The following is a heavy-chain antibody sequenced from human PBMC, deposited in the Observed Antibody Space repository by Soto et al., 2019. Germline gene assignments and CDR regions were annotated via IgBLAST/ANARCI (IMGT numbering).Heavy chain of an antibody. J-gene: IGHJ4*02. CDR2: ISYDGSNK. Sequence: QVQLVESGAGVVQPGRSLRLSCAASGFTFSSFAMHWVRQAPGKGLEWVAVISYDGSNKYYVDSVKGRFTISRDNSKNTVHLQMNSLRPEDTAVYYCARAYPQVGSNYCDYWGPGTLVTISS. V-gene: IGHV3-30-3*01. CDR3: ARAYPQVGSNYCDY. CDR1: GFTFSSFA. D-gene: IGHD1-26*01.